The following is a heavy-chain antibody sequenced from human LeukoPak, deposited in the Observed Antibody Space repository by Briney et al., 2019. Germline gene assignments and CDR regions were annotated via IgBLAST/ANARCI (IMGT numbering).Heavy chain of an antibody. Sequence: SVKVSCKASGGTFSSYAISWVRQAPGQGLEWMGRIIPILGIANYAQKFQGRVTITADKSTSTAYMELSSLRSEDTAVYYCARDPFRMETRSYYYYGMDVWGQGTKVTVSS. D-gene: IGHD1-1*01. CDR1: GGTFSSYA. V-gene: IGHV1-69*04. J-gene: IGHJ6*02. CDR3: ARDPFRMETRSYYYYGMDV. CDR2: IIPILGIA.